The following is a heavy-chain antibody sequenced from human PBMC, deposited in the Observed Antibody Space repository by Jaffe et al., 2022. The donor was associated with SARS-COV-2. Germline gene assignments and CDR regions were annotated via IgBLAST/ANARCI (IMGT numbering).Heavy chain of an antibody. D-gene: IGHD3-22*01. CDR3: ARNYYDSSGYYYSGLAP. CDR2: INPSGGST. CDR1: GYTFTSYY. Sequence: QVQLVQSGAEVKKPGASVKVSCKASGYTFTSYYMHWVRQAPGQGLEWMGIINPSGGSTSYAQKFQGRVTMTRDTSTSTVYMELSSLRSEDTAVYYCARNYYDSSGYYYSGLAPWGQGTLVTVSS. J-gene: IGHJ5*02. V-gene: IGHV1-46*01.